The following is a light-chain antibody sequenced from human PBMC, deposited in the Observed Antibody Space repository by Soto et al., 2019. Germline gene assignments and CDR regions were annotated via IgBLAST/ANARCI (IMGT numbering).Light chain of an antibody. CDR3: QQYNGYWT. J-gene: IGKJ1*01. CDR1: QSISGS. V-gene: IGKV1-5*03. Sequence: DIQMTQSPSTLSASVGDRVTITCRASQSISGSLAWYQQKPGKAPKLLIYEASNLKSGVPSRFSGSGSGTENNLTISRLQPDDSASYYCQQYNGYWTFGQGTRVEIK. CDR2: EAS.